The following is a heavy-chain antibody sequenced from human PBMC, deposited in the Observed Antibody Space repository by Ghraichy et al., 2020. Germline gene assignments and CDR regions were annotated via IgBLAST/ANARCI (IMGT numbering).Heavy chain of an antibody. D-gene: IGHD4-23*01. CDR3: ARAARVVRFYYYDGMDV. J-gene: IGHJ6*02. V-gene: IGHV3-48*01. CDR1: GFTLSDYG. Sequence: LSLTCVGSGFTLSDYGLNWVRQSPGQGLEWVSYITISSRTISYADSVKGRFTISRDNAPNSLYLQMNSLRAEDTAVYYCARAARVVRFYYYDGMDVWGQGATVTVSS. CDR2: ITISSRTI.